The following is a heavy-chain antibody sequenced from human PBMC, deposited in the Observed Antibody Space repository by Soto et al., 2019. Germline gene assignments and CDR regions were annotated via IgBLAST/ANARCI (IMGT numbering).Heavy chain of an antibody. J-gene: IGHJ4*02. Sequence: QVHLVQSGAEVKKPGASVKVSCQGSGYAFTTYGITWVRQAPGQGLEWMGWISAHNGNTNYAQKLQGRVTVTRDTSTSTAYMELRSLRYDGTAVYYCARGRHGDYWGQGALVTVSS. V-gene: IGHV1-18*01. CDR3: ARGRHGDY. CDR1: GYAFTTYG. CDR2: ISAHNGNT.